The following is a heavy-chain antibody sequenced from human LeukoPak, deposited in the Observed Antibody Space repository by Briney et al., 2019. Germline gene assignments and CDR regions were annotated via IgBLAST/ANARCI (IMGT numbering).Heavy chain of an antibody. CDR2: MNPNSGNT. J-gene: IGHJ4*02. D-gene: IGHD6-6*01. Sequence: ASVKVSCKASGYTFTSYDINWVRQATGQGLEWMGWMNPNSGNTGYAQKFQGRVTMTRNTSISTAYMELSSLRSEDTAVYYCARVEPRKHVAARRRGYYFDYWGQGTLVTVSS. CDR3: ARVEPRKHVAARRRGYYFDY. CDR1: GYTFTSYD. V-gene: IGHV1-8*01.